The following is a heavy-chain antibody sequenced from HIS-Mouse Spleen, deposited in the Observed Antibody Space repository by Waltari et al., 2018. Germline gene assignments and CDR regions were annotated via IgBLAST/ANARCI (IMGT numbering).Heavy chain of an antibody. Sequence: GLVKPGGSLRLSCAASGFTFSSYSMNWVRQAPGKGLEWVSSISSSSYIYYAGSVKGRFTISRDNAKNSLYLQMNSLRAEDTAVYYCARDRGQWLANDAFDIWGQGTMVTVSS. D-gene: IGHD6-19*01. J-gene: IGHJ3*02. CDR1: GFTFSSYS. CDR2: ISSSSYI. CDR3: ARDRGQWLANDAFDI. V-gene: IGHV3-21*01.